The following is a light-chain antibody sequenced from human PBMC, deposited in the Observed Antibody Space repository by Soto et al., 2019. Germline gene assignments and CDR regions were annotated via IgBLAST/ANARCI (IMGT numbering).Light chain of an antibody. CDR3: SSYTSSSTLV. Sequence: QSALTQPPSVSGSPGQSVTISCTGTSSDVDSYNRVSWYQQPPGTAPKLMIYEVSNRPSGVPDRFSGSNSGNTASLTISGLQAEDEADYYCSSYTSSSTLVFGGGTKLTVL. V-gene: IGLV2-18*02. CDR1: SSDVDSYNR. J-gene: IGLJ3*02. CDR2: EVS.